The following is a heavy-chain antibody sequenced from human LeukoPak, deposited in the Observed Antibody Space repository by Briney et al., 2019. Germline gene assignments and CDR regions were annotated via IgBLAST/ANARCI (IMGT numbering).Heavy chain of an antibody. CDR2: ISGGGNT. Sequence: GGSLRLSCAASGFTFSSYAVSWVRQAPGTGLEWVSTISGGGNTYYADSVKGRFTISRDNSKSTLYLQMNSLRTEDTALYYCAKVGGSGWYVDYWGQGTPVTVSS. D-gene: IGHD6-19*01. CDR1: GFTFSSYA. V-gene: IGHV3-23*01. CDR3: AKVGGSGWYVDY. J-gene: IGHJ4*02.